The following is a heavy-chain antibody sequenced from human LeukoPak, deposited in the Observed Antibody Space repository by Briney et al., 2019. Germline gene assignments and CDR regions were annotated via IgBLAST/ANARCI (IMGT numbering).Heavy chain of an antibody. J-gene: IGHJ3*02. CDR2: IYHSGST. CDR3: ARGHYYDHQGAFDI. CDR1: GGSISSGDYY. V-gene: IGHV4-30-2*01. Sequence: SQTLSLTCTVSGGSISSGDYYWSWIRQPPGKGLEWIGYIYHSGSTYYNPSLKSRVTISVDTSKNQFSLKLSSVTAADTAVYYCARGHYYDHQGAFDIWGQGTMVTVSS. D-gene: IGHD3-22*01.